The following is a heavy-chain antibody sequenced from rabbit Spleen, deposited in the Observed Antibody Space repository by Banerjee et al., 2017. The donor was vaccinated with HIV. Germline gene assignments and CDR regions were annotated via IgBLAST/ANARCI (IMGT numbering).Heavy chain of an antibody. V-gene: IGHV1S7*01. CDR2: IYAARGTT. CDR3: VREVAARFSL. Sequence: APGKGLEWIGIIYAARGTTDYASWVNGRFSISRENTQNTVYLQLDSLTAADTATYFCVREVAARFSLWGPGTLVTVS. D-gene: IGHD4-1*01. J-gene: IGHJ4*01.